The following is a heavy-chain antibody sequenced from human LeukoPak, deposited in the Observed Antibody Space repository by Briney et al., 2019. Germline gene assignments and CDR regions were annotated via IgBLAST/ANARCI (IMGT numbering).Heavy chain of an antibody. J-gene: IGHJ4*02. CDR1: GGSFSGYY. Sequence: PSETLSLTCAVYGGSFSGYYWSWIRQPPGKGLEWIGEINHFGSTNYNPSLKSRVTISIDTSKNQFSLKLSSVTAADTAVYYCARIRSRKWGFDYWGQGTLVTVS. D-gene: IGHD1-26*01. CDR2: INHFGST. CDR3: ARIRSRKWGFDY. V-gene: IGHV4-34*01.